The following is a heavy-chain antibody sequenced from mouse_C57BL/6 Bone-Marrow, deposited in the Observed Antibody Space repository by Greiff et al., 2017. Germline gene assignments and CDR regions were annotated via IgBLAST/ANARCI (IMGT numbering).Heavy chain of an antibody. J-gene: IGHJ4*01. Sequence: VQLQQSGPELVKPGASVKISCKASGYSFTDYNMNWVKQSNGKSLEWIGVLNPNYGTTSYNQKFKGKATLTVDQSSSTAYMQLNSLTSEDSAVYYCARRDDYAYYYAMDYWGQGTSVTVSS. CDR1: GYSFTDYN. D-gene: IGHD2-4*01. CDR2: LNPNYGTT. CDR3: ARRDDYAYYYAMDY. V-gene: IGHV1-39*01.